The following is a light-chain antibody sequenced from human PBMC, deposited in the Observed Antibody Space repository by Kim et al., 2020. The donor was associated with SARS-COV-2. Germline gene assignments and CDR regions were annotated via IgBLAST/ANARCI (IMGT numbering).Light chain of an antibody. V-gene: IGLV3-21*04. CDR2: YDP. Sequence: APVKPAWMPWGENSSGLQSVHWYQQKPGQAPVLVIYYDPDRPSGIPERFSGSNSGNTATLTISRVEAGDEADYYCQVWDTGSDHPIFGGGTKVTVL. J-gene: IGLJ2*01. CDR3: QVWDTGSDHPI. CDR1: SSGLQS.